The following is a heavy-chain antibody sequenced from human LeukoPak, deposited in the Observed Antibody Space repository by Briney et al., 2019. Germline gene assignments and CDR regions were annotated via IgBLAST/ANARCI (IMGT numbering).Heavy chain of an antibody. CDR2: IIPILGIA. Sequence: SVKVSCKASGYTFTSYAISWVRQAPGQGLEWMGRIIPILGIANYAQKFQGRVTITADKSTSTAYMELSSLRSEDTAVYYCARAGQVGASQFDPWGQGTLVTVSS. CDR3: ARAGQVGASQFDP. CDR1: GYTFTSYA. V-gene: IGHV1-69*04. J-gene: IGHJ5*02. D-gene: IGHD1-26*01.